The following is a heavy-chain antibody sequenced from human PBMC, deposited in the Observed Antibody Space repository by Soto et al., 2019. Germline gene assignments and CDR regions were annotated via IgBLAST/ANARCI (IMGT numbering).Heavy chain of an antibody. D-gene: IGHD3-9*01. CDR1: GGSVSSGSYY. CDR3: ARDRTDILTGFEY. CDR2: IYYSGST. Sequence: SETLSLTCTVSGGSVSSGSYYWSWIRQPPGKGLEWIGYIYYSGSTNYNPSLKSRVTISVDTSKNQFSLKLSSVTAADPAVYYCARDRTDILTGFEYWGQGTLVTVSS. V-gene: IGHV4-61*01. J-gene: IGHJ4*02.